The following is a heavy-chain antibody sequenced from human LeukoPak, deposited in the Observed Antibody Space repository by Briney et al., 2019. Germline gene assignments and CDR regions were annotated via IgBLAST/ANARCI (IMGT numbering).Heavy chain of an antibody. J-gene: IGHJ5*02. CDR2: IYYSGST. CDR3: ARGELSGYSSSCPFDP. D-gene: IGHD6-13*01. Sequence: SETLSLTCTVSGGSISSSSFYWGWIRQPPGRGLEWIGSIYYSGSTYYNPSLKSRVTISVDTSKNQFSLKLSSVTAADTAVYYCARGELSGYSSSCPFDPWGQGTLVTVSS. CDR1: GGSISSSSFY. V-gene: IGHV4-39*07.